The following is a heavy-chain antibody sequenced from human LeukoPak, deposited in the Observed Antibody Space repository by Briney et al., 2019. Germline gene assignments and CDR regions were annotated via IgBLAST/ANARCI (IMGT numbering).Heavy chain of an antibody. J-gene: IGHJ6*02. CDR3: AREYYGSGSYPTPDYYYYYGMDV. CDR1: GYSFTSCW. D-gene: IGHD3-10*01. CDR2: IYPGDSDT. Sequence: GESLKISCKGSGYSFTSCWIGWVRQMPGKGLEWMGIIYPGDSDTRYSPSFQGQVTISADKSISTAYLQWSSLKASDAAMYYCAREYYGSGSYPTPDYYYYYGMDVWGQGTTVTVSS. V-gene: IGHV5-51*01.